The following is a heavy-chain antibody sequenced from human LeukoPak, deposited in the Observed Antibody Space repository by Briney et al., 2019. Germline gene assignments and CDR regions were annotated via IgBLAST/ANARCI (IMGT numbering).Heavy chain of an antibody. D-gene: IGHD2-2*01. CDR3: ARGYCSSTSCYEDYYYYGMDV. CDR1: GGSFSGYY. J-gene: IGHJ6*02. V-gene: IGHV4-34*01. Sequence: SETLPLTCAVYGGSFSGYYWSWIRQPPGKGLEWIGEINHSGSTNYNPSLKSRVTISVDTSKNQFSLKLSSVTAADTAVYYCARGYCSSTSCYEDYYYYGMDVWGQGTTVTVSS. CDR2: INHSGST.